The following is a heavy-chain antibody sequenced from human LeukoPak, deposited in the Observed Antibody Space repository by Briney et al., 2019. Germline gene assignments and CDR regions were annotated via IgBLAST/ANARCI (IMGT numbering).Heavy chain of an antibody. J-gene: IGHJ3*02. CDR2: IYYSGST. CDR3: ARQGSGGRAFDI. CDR1: GGSMNSCY. D-gene: IGHD1-26*01. V-gene: IGHV4-59*08. Sequence: SETLSLTCSVSGGSMNSCYWSWIRQSPGKGLEWIGYIYYSGSTNYNPSLKSRVTISVDTSKKQFSLKLSSVTAADTAVYYCARQGSGGRAFDIWGQGTMVTVSS.